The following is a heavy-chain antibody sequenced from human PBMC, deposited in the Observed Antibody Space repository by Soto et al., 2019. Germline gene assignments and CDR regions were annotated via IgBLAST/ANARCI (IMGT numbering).Heavy chain of an antibody. CDR1: GYTLTELS. V-gene: IGHV1-24*01. CDR3: ATEENRGSSRQIDY. D-gene: IGHD6-6*01. CDR2: FDPEDGET. Sequence: ASVKVSCKVSGYTLTELSMHWVRHAPGKGLEWMGGFDPEDGETIYAQKFQGRVTMTEDTSTDTAYMELSSLRSEDTAVYYCATEENRGSSRQIDYWGQGTLVTVSS. J-gene: IGHJ4*02.